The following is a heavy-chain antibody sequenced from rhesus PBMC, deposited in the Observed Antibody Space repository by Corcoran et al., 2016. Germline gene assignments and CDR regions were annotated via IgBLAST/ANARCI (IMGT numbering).Heavy chain of an antibody. CDR3: ARDKIGHSYRDRFDV. J-gene: IGHJ5-1*01. D-gene: IGHD5-12*01. CDR2: VYTSFSST. V-gene: IGHV4-160*01. CDR1: GASISNFY. Sequence: QVQLQESGPGLVKPSETLSLTCADSGASISNFYWSWIRQAPGKGLEWIGRVYTSFSSTYYSPALKSRATISMDTSKNQFSLKLTSVTAADTAVYYCARDKIGHSYRDRFDVWGAGVLVTVS.